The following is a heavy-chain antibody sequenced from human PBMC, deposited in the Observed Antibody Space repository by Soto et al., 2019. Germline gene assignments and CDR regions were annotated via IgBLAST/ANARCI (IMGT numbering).Heavy chain of an antibody. V-gene: IGHV2-5*02. J-gene: IGHJ4*02. CDR3: THSIDTSMALDY. D-gene: IGHD5-18*01. CDR2: IYWDDDK. CDR1: GFSLSTNGVG. Sequence: QITLKESGPTLVRPTQTLTLTCTFSGFSLSTNGVGVGWIRQPPGKALEWLALIYWDDDKRYSPSLQTRLTIANDTSKNQVVLTVTNMDPVDTATYYCTHSIDTSMALDYWGQGTLVTVSS.